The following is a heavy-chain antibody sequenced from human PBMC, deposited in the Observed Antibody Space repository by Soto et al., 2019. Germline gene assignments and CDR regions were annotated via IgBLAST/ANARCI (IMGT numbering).Heavy chain of an antibody. CDR3: AKEQGRYGSSSLDY. CDR2: ISGGGGTT. Sequence: PGGSLRLSCAASGFTFSSYAMSWVRQAPGKGLKWVSGISGGGGTTYYADSVKGWFTISRDISENTLYLEMNSLRAEDTAIYYCAKEQGRYGSSSLDYWGQGTLVTVSS. V-gene: IGHV3-23*01. CDR1: GFTFSSYA. J-gene: IGHJ4*02. D-gene: IGHD6-6*01.